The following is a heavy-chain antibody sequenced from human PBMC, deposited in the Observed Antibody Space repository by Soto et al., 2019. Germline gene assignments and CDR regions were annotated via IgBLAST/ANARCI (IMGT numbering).Heavy chain of an antibody. V-gene: IGHV4-39*07. Sequence: SETLSLTCTASGGSSSSSTYSWGWIRQPPGKGLEWIGYIYYSGSTYYNPSLKSRVTISLDTSNNQFSLKLSSVTAADTAVYYCARRYNWNHWGMDVWGQGTTVTVSS. CDR3: ARRYNWNHWGMDV. CDR1: GGSSSSSTYS. J-gene: IGHJ6*02. CDR2: IYYSGST. D-gene: IGHD1-20*01.